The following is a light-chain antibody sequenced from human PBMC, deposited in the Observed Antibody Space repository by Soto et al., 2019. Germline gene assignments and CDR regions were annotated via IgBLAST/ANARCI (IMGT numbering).Light chain of an antibody. Sequence: VQMTQSPSSLSASVGDRVTITCRASQDVYTFLAWYRQRPGRAPELLIYDASTLQAGVPSRFGGDGFGTHFNLTISSLQPEDVATYYCQHYNKAPWTFGQGTKV. J-gene: IGKJ1*01. CDR3: QHYNKAPWT. CDR2: DAS. V-gene: IGKV1-27*01. CDR1: QDVYTF.